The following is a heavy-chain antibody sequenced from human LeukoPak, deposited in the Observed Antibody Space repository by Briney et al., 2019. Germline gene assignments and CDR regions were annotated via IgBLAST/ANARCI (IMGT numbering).Heavy chain of an antibody. CDR3: ARGVGSHPYNY. V-gene: IGHV4-39*01. Sequence: SETLSLTCTVSGGSISSSSYYWGWIRQPPGKGLEWIGSIYYSGSTYYNPSLKSRVTISVDTSKNQFSLKLSSVTAADTAVYYCARGVGSHPYNYWGQGTLVTVSS. CDR1: GGSISSSSYY. D-gene: IGHD3-3*01. CDR2: IYYSGST. J-gene: IGHJ4*02.